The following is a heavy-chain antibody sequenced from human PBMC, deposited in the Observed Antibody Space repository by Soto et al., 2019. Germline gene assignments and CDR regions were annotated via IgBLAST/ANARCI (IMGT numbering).Heavy chain of an antibody. D-gene: IGHD3-16*02. CDR2: IYDTGISGYTPST. J-gene: IGHJ6*02. CDR1: CGSITSSY. Sequence: SETLSLTCTYYCGSITSSYWSWFRRPPGKGLEWIAYIYDTGISGYTPSTSYNPSLKSRVTMSVDTSKSQFSLKLTSVTAADTAVYYCARGEDSFFYYGLDVWGQGITVTVSS. CDR3: ARGEDSFFYYGLDV. V-gene: IGHV4-59*01.